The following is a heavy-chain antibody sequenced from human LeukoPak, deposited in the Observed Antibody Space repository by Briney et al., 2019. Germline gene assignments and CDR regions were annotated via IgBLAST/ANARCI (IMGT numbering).Heavy chain of an antibody. V-gene: IGHV3-30*14. Sequence: PGMSLRLSCAASGFTFGVYTMHWVRQAPAKGLEWVAFISYDGSNKYYADSVKGRFTISRDNSKNTLYLQMNSLRAEDTAVYYCARDDRRYYFDYWGQGTLVTVSS. CDR3: ARDDRRYYFDY. J-gene: IGHJ4*02. D-gene: IGHD3-22*01. CDR1: GFTFGVYT. CDR2: ISYDGSNK.